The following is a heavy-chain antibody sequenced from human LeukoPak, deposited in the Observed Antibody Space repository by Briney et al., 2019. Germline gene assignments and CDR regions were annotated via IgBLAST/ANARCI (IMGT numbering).Heavy chain of an antibody. CDR3: ARPGPPTAEFMDV. D-gene: IGHD2/OR15-2a*01. CDR1: GGSFSGYY. Sequence: PSETLSLTCAVYGGSFSGYYWRWLRQPPGKGLEWIGEINHSGSTNYNPSLKSRVTISVDTSKNQFSLKLSSVTAADTAVYYCARPGPPTAEFMDVWGQGTTVTVSS. V-gene: IGHV4-34*01. J-gene: IGHJ6*02. CDR2: INHSGST.